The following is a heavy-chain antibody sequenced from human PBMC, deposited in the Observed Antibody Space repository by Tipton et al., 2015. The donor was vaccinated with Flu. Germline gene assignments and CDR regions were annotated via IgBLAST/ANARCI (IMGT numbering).Heavy chain of an antibody. D-gene: IGHD3-22*01. Sequence: TLSLTCTVSGHSISSGYYWGWIRQPPGKGLEWIGSIYQSGTTYYNPSLKSRVTISVDTSRNQFSLKLSSVTAADTAVYYCARYYFDSSGVNWFDSWGQGTLVTVSS. V-gene: IGHV4-38-2*02. CDR1: GHSISSGYY. CDR2: IYQSGTT. J-gene: IGHJ5*01. CDR3: ARYYFDSSGVNWFDS.